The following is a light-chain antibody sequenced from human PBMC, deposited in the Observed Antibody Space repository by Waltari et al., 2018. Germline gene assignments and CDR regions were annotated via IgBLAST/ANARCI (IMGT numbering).Light chain of an antibody. CDR2: GNS. CDR3: QSYDSSLSGSGV. V-gene: IGLV1-40*01. Sequence: QSVLTQPPSVSGAPGQRVTISCTGSSPNIGAGYDVHWYQQFPGTAPKLLIYGNSNRPSGVPDRFSGSKSGTSASLDITGLQAEDEADYYCQSYDSSLSGSGVFGGGTKLTVL. J-gene: IGLJ3*02. CDR1: SPNIGAGYD.